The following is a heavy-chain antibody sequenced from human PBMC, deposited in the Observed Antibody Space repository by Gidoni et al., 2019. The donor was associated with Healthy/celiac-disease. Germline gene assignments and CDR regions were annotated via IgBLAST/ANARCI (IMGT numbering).Heavy chain of an antibody. Sequence: EVQLVESGGGLVKPGGYLRLSCAASVFTFSNAWMSWVRQAPGKGLEWVGRIKSKTDGGTTDYAAPVKGRFTISRDDSKNTLYLQMNSLKTEDTAVYYCTTDSANWGFWPQNTFDDYWGQGTLVTVSS. CDR3: TTDSANWGFWPQNTFDDY. V-gene: IGHV3-15*01. CDR2: IKSKTDGGTT. CDR1: VFTFSNAW. J-gene: IGHJ4*02. D-gene: IGHD7-27*01.